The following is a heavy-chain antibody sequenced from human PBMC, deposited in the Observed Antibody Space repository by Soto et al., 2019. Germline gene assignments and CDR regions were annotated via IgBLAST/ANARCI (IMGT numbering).Heavy chain of an antibody. CDR3: ARAHISWDGPTVYYYYYGVDV. V-gene: IGHV5-51*01. CDR2: IYPGDSDT. Sequence: GESLKLSCKGSGYRFTRYWIGWVRQMPGKGLECMGIIYPGDSDTRYSPSFQGQVTISADKSISTAYLQWSSLRAEDTAVYYCARAHISWDGPTVYYYYYGVDVWGQGTTVTVSS. CDR1: GYRFTRYW. D-gene: IGHD3-3*02. J-gene: IGHJ6*02.